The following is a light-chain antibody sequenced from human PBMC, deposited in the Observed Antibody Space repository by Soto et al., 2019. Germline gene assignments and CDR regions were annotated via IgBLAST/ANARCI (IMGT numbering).Light chain of an antibody. CDR2: DAS. V-gene: IGKV3-11*01. J-gene: IGKJ3*01. Sequence: EIVLTQSPATLSLSPGERATLSCMASQSVGSVLAWYQQKSGQTPRLLIYDASNRAPGIPARFGGSGSGTDLTLTISSLEPEEFAVYYCQHRSNWLGTFGPGTKVDIK. CDR3: QHRSNWLGT. CDR1: QSVGSV.